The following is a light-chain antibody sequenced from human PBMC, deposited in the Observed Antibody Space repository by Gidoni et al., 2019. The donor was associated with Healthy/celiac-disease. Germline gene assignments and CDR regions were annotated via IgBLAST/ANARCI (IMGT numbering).Light chain of an antibody. CDR1: STDVGSYNL. CDR3: CSYAGSSTYVV. V-gene: IGLV2-23*01. J-gene: IGLJ2*01. CDR2: EGS. Sequence: HSALTQPASVCGSPGQSSTISCTGTSTDVGSYNLFSCYHQHPGKAPKLMIYEGSKRPSGVSNRFSGSKSGNTASLTISGLQAEDEADYYCCSYAGSSTYVVFGGGTKLTVL.